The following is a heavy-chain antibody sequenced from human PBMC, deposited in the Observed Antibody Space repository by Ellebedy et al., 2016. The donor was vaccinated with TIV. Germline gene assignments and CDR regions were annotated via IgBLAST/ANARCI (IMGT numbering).Heavy chain of an antibody. CDR3: ARVEGSQNIDY. CDR2: ISYDGSNK. CDR1: GFTFSSYA. V-gene: IGHV3-30-3*01. Sequence: GGSLRLSCAASGFTFSSYAMHWVRQAPGKGLEWVAIISYDGSNKYYADSVKGRFTISRDNSKNTLYLQMNSLRADDTAVYYCARVEGSQNIDYWGHGTLVTVSS. D-gene: IGHD1-26*01. J-gene: IGHJ4*01.